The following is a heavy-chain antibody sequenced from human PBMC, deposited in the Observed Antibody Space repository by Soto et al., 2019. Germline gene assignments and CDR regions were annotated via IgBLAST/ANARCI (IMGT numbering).Heavy chain of an antibody. J-gene: IGHJ6*02. D-gene: IGHD1-26*01. Sequence: VTLSLTCTVSGGSISSSSYYWGWIRQPPGKGLEWIGSIYYSGSTYYNPSLKSRVTISVDTSKNQFSLKLSSVTAADTAVYYCARLVGATPPYNYYYYGMDVWGQGTTVTVSS. CDR1: GGSISSSSYY. CDR2: IYYSGST. V-gene: IGHV4-39*01. CDR3: ARLVGATPPYNYYYYGMDV.